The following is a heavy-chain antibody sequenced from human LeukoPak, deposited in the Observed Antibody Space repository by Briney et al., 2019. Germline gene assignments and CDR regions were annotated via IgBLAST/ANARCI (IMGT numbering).Heavy chain of an antibody. V-gene: IGHV3-7*03. CDR1: GFRFSTYW. J-gene: IGHJ5*02. D-gene: IGHD5-18*01. CDR3: AKDSRRGYTYGYLET. CDR2: IKEDGSDK. Sequence: PGGSLRLSCEVSGFRFSTYWMTWVRQAPGKGLEWVANIKEDGSDKYYVDSVKGRFTISRDNSKNTLYLQINSLTAEDTAVYYCAKDSRRGYTYGYLETWGQGTLVTVSS.